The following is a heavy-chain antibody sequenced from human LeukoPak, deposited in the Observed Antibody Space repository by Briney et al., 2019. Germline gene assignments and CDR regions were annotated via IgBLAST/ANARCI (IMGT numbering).Heavy chain of an antibody. Sequence: ASVKVSCKASGYTFTSYAMHWVRQAPGQRLEWMGWINAGNGNTKYSQKFQGRVTITRDTSASTAYMELSSLRSEDTAVYYCARWQWLDYYFDYWGQGTLVTVSS. J-gene: IGHJ4*02. D-gene: IGHD6-19*01. CDR3: ARWQWLDYYFDY. CDR1: GYTFTSYA. V-gene: IGHV1-3*01. CDR2: INAGNGNT.